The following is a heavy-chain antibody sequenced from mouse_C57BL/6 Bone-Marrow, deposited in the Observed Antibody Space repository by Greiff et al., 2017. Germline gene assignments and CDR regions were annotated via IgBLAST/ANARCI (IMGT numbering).Heavy chain of an antibody. D-gene: IGHD2-1*01. CDR3: ARDSYYGNSYYYAMDY. Sequence: EVQLQQSGPELVKPGASVKISCKASGYTFTDYYMNWVKQSHGKSLEWIGDINPNNGGTSYNQKFKGKATLTVDKSSSTAYMELRSLTSEDSAVYYCARDSYYGNSYYYAMDYWGKGTSVTVSS. V-gene: IGHV1-26*01. CDR1: GYTFTDYY. J-gene: IGHJ4*01. CDR2: INPNNGGT.